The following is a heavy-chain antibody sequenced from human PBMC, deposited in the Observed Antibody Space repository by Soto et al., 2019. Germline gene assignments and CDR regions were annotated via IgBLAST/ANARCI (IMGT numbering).Heavy chain of an antibody. CDR3: ARGGYYEGMNWFDP. J-gene: IGHJ5*02. V-gene: IGHV1-2*04. D-gene: IGHD3-22*01. CDR1: GYTFTGYY. CDR2: INPNSGGT. Sequence: ASVKVSCKASGYTFTGYYMHWVRQAPGQGLEWMGWINPNSGGTNYAQKFQGWVTMTRDTSISTAYMELSRLRSDDTAVYYCARGGYYEGMNWFDPWGQGTLVTVSS.